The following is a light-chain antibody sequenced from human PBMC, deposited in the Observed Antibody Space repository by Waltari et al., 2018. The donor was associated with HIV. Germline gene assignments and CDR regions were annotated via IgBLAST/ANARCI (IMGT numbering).Light chain of an antibody. V-gene: IGLV1-51*02. CDR3: ETWDSSLSVVV. CDR1: SSNIGTNF. CDR2: ENN. Sequence: QSVLTQPPSVSAAPGQKVTISCSGRSSNIGTNFVSWYQQLPGPPPKLLIYENNSRPSGIPDRFSGSKSVTSATLDISGLQTGDEATYFCETWDSSLSVVVFGGGTKLTVL. J-gene: IGLJ2*01.